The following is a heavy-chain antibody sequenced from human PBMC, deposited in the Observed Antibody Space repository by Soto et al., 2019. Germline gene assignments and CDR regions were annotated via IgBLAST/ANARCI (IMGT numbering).Heavy chain of an antibody. V-gene: IGHV4-39*01. CDR3: AIHPGIAAHFDF. D-gene: IGHD6-13*01. J-gene: IGHJ4*02. CDR2: IYYRGSA. Sequence: SETLSLTCSVSGGSISSSSHYWGWIRQSPGKGLDWIGSIYYRGSAYYNPSLKSRVTISVDTSKNQFSLKLRSVTAADTSVYYFAIHPGIAAHFDFSRQGTLVTVS. CDR1: GGSISSSSHY.